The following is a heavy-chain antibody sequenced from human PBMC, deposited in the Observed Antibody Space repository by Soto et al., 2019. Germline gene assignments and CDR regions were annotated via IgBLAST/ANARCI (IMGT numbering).Heavy chain of an antibody. CDR1: GYTFTGFY. CDR2: INPTTGGT. V-gene: IGHV1-2*04. CDR3: ARVSRNVGGPGGFHI. D-gene: IGHD2-15*01. Sequence: RASVKVSCKASGYTFTGFYFHWVRQAPGQGLEWMGWINPTTGGTYSAQKFQGWVTLTRDTSVSTAYMDLSRVKSDDTAVYFCARVSRNVGGPGGFHIWGQGTMVTVSS. J-gene: IGHJ3*02.